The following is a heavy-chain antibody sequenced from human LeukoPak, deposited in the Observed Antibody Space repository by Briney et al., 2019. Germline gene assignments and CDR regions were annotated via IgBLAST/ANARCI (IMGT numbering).Heavy chain of an antibody. J-gene: IGHJ4*02. V-gene: IGHV3-33*06. Sequence: PGGSLRLSCAASGFTFSSYGMHWVRQAPGKGLEWVAVIWYDGSNKYYADSVKGRFTISRDNSKNTLYLQMNSLRAEDTAVYYCAKDSVGAPPRVDYWGQGTLVTVSS. D-gene: IGHD1-26*01. CDR3: AKDSVGAPPRVDY. CDR1: GFTFSSYG. CDR2: IWYDGSNK.